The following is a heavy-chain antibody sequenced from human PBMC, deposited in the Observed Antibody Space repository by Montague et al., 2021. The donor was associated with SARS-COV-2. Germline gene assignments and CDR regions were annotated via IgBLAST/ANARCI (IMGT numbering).Heavy chain of an antibody. V-gene: IGHV4-4*02. CDR3: ARHAVGQQLCT. J-gene: IGHJ4*02. CDR2: THHWGGT. D-gene: IGHD6-13*01. CDR1: GGSITSENW. Sequence: SETLSLTCAVSGGSITSENWWSWVRQPPGKGLEWIAETHHWGGTNYNPSLRSRVTILLDNSKNQFSLMLTSVTAADTAMYYCARHAVGQQLCTWGQGTLVSVSS.